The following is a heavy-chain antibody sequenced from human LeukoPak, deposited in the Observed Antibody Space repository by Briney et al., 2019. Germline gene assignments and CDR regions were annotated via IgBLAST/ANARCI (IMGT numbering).Heavy chain of an antibody. J-gene: IGHJ4*02. D-gene: IGHD6-6*01. CDR1: GFTFSDYW. V-gene: IGHV3-7*01. CDR3: ASWRAISSEAN. CDR2: TNEHGSDS. Sequence: GGSLRLSCAASGFTFSDYWVSWLRQAPGKGPEWVAHTNEHGSDSYYVDSVKGRFTISRDNAKNSLYLQMNSLRVEDTAVYYCASWRAISSEANWGQGTLVTVSS.